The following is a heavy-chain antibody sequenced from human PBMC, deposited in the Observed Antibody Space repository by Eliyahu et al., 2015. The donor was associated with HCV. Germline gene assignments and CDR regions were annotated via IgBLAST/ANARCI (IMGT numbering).Heavy chain of an antibody. CDR2: IKSKTAGETT. V-gene: IGHV3-15*01. J-gene: IGHJ4*02. CDR3: VTAPVAAPYILY. D-gene: IGHD6-19*01. CDR1: GFTFCDVW. Sequence: EVQLVESGGGFVRPGGSLXLSCAASGFTFCDVWMSXVRQXPGKGVEWVGRIKSKTAGETTDFAAPVKGRFTISRDDSKDTLYLQLNSLRIEDTAIYYCVTAPVAAPYILYWGPGTLVTVSS.